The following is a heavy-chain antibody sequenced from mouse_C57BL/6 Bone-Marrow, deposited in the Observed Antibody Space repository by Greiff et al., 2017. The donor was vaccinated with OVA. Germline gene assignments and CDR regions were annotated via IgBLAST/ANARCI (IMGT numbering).Heavy chain of an antibody. J-gene: IGHJ2*01. V-gene: IGHV1-26*01. CDR2: INPNNGGT. Sequence: VQLQQSGPELVKPGASVKISCKASGYTFTDYYMNWVKQSHGKSLEWIGDINPNNGGTSYNQKFKGKATLTVDKSSSTAYMELRSLTSEDSAVYYCARAVVARGYYFDYWGQGTTLTVSS. CDR1: GYTFTDYY. D-gene: IGHD1-1*01. CDR3: ARAVVARGYYFDY.